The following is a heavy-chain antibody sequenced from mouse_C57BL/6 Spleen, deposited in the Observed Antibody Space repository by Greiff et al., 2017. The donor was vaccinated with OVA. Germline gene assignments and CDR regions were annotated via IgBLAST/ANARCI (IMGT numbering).Heavy chain of an antibody. CDR3: ARQHRIREMDY. V-gene: IGHV1-42*01. CDR1: GYSFTGYY. Sequence: VQLQQSGPELVKPGASVKISCKASGYSFTGYYMNWVKQSPEKSLEWIGEINPSTGGTTYNQKFKAKATLTVDKSSSTAYMQLKSLKSEDSAVYYCARQHRIREMDYWGQGTSVTVSS. D-gene: IGHD3-1*01. CDR2: INPSTGGT. J-gene: IGHJ4*01.